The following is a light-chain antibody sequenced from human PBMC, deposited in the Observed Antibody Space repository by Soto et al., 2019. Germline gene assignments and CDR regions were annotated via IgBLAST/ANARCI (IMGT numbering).Light chain of an antibody. CDR2: EGS. CDR3: CSYAGSRTYV. Sequence: QAVVTQPASVSGSPGQSITISCTGTSSDVGSYNLVSWYQQHPGKAPKLMIYEGSKLPSGVSNRFSGSKSGNTASLTISGLQAEDEADYYCCSYAGSRTYVFGTGTKLTVL. J-gene: IGLJ1*01. V-gene: IGLV2-23*01. CDR1: SSDVGSYNL.